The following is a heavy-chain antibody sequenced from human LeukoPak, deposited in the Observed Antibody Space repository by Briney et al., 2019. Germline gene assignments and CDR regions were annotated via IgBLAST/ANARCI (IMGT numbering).Heavy chain of an antibody. Sequence: GGSLRLSCAASGFTFSSYAMHWVRQAPGKGLEWVAVISYDGSNKYYADSVKGRFTISRDNSKNTLYLQMNSLRAEDTAVYYCARDAYYYDSRRASYFDYWGQGTLVTVSS. CDR2: ISYDGSNK. CDR3: ARDAYYYDSRRASYFDY. J-gene: IGHJ4*02. D-gene: IGHD3-22*01. V-gene: IGHV3-30-3*01. CDR1: GFTFSSYA.